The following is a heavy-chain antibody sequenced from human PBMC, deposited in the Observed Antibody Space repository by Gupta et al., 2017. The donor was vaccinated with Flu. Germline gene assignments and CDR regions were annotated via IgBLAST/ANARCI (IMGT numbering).Heavy chain of an antibody. J-gene: IGHJ4*02. CDR2: INPKTAET. CDR1: GYALTGHY. Sequence: GYALTGHYVHWVRQAPGQGLERVGWINPKTAETIYAPKIQGRVTMTRDTSINTAYMEVIRLISEDTAVYYCARREAFGTGSVYWGQGALVTASS. CDR3: ARREAFGTGSVY. D-gene: IGHD3-3*01. V-gene: IGHV1-2*02.